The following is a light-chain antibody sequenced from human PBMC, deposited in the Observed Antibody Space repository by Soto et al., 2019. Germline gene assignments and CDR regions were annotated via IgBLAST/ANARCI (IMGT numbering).Light chain of an antibody. V-gene: IGLV1-44*01. CDR1: SSNIGSNT. CDR2: SNN. J-gene: IGLJ2*01. CDR3: AAWDDSLNVV. Sequence: QSVLTQPPSASGTPGQRVTTPCSGSSSNIGSNTVNGDQHLPGTAPKLLIYSNNQRPSGVPDRFSGSKSGTSASLAISGLQSADEADYYCAAWDDSLNVVFGGGTQLTVL.